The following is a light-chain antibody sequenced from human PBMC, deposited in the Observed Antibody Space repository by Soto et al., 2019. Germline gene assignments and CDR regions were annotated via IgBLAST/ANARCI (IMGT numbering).Light chain of an antibody. Sequence: DIQMTQSPSSLSASVGDRVTITCQASQDINNYLNWYQHKPGKAPKLLIHGASNLKTGVPSRFSGSGSGTDFFFTISSLQPEDIATYYCQQYDTLPQAFGGGTKVEIK. CDR1: QDINNY. J-gene: IGKJ4*01. CDR3: QQYDTLPQA. CDR2: GAS. V-gene: IGKV1-33*01.